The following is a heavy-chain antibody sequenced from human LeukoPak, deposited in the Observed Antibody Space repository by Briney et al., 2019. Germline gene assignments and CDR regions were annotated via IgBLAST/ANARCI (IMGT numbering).Heavy chain of an antibody. CDR2: ISSRSSYI. CDR3: ARGARINDY. J-gene: IGHJ4*01. Sequence: KPGGSLRLSCAASGFTFSSNSMNWVRQAPGKGLEWVSPISSRSSYIYYADSVKGRFTISRDNAKNSLYLQMNSLRSEDTAVYYCARGARINDYWGQGTLVTVSS. V-gene: IGHV3-21*01. CDR1: GFTFSSNS.